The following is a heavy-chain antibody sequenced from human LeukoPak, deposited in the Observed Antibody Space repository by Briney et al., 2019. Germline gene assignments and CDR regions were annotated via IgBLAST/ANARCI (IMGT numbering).Heavy chain of an antibody. V-gene: IGHV3-7*01. CDR1: GFTFSRYW. J-gene: IGHJ4*02. CDR3: ARDGDYFDY. Sequence: GGSLRLSCAASGFTFSRYWMSWVRQASGKGLEWVANINQDGGGKYDVDSVKGRFTISRDNAKNSLYLQMSSLRAEDTAVYYCARDGDYFDYWGQGTLVTVSS. CDR2: INQDGGGK. D-gene: IGHD3-16*01.